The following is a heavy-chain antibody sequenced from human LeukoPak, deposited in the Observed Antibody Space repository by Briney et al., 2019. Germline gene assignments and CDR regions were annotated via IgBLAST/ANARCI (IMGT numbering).Heavy chain of an antibody. D-gene: IGHD6-19*01. Sequence: PGGSLRLSCAASGFTFSSYSMNWVRQAPGKGLEWGSSITSSSSDIYYADSVKGRFTISRDNAKNSLYLQMNSLRAEDTAVYYCARERYSSGWYRPTLDRADVYYFDYWGQGTLVTVSS. CDR1: GFTFSSYS. J-gene: IGHJ4*02. CDR3: ARERYSSGWYRPTLDRADVYYFDY. CDR2: ITSSSSDI. V-gene: IGHV3-21*01.